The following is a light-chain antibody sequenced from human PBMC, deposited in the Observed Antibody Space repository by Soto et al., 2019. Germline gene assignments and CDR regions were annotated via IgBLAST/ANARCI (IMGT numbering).Light chain of an antibody. V-gene: IGLV1-36*01. Sequence: SVLTQPPSVSEAPRQRVTISCSGSSSNIGNNAVNWYQQLPGKAPKLLIYYDDLLPSGVSDRFSGSKSGTSASLAISGLQSEDEADYYCAAWADSLNGYVFGTGTKVTVL. J-gene: IGLJ1*01. CDR2: YDD. CDR3: AAWADSLNGYV. CDR1: SSNIGNNA.